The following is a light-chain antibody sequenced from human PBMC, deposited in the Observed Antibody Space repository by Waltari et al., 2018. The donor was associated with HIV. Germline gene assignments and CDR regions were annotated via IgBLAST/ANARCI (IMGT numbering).Light chain of an antibody. V-gene: IGLV7-46*01. Sequence: QAVVTQAPSLTVSSGGTVTHPCAPSTGAVTSGTRPHWYQRRPGPAPKTLLYDTSNRHAWTPARFSVSLLWDKAALTLTVAQFEDEADYFCLLSFNGVVVFGGGTSLSVL. CDR2: DTS. CDR3: LLSFNGVVV. CDR1: TGAVTSGTR. J-gene: IGLJ2*01.